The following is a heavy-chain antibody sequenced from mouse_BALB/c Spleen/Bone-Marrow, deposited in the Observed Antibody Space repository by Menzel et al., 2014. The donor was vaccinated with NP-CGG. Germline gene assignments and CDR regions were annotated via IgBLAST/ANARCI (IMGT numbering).Heavy chain of an antibody. Sequence: VQLQQSGPALVKPGALVKISCKASGYSFTGYFMNWAKPRHGKSIEWIGRLNPYNGDTFYNQKFKGKATVTVDKSSSTARIELLSLTSEDSAVYYCGMVYYYGSSYFDYWGQGTTLTVSS. J-gene: IGHJ2*01. CDR1: GYSFTGYF. V-gene: IGHV1-37*01. D-gene: IGHD1-1*01. CDR3: GMVYYYGSSYFDY. CDR2: LNPYNGDT.